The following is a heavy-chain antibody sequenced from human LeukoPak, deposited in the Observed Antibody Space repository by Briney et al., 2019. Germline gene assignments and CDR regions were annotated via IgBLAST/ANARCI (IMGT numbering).Heavy chain of an antibody. D-gene: IGHD2-15*01. J-gene: IGHJ4*02. CDR2: INGRGGST. Sequence: PGGSLRLSCAASGFTFSNYAMSWVRQAPGKGLEWVSSINGRGGSTYYADSVKGRFTISRDNAKKSLHLQMNSLRAEDTAVYYCARAPHPYCSGGNCIYFDYWGQGTLVTVSS. CDR1: GFTFSNYA. V-gene: IGHV3-23*01. CDR3: ARAPHPYCSGGNCIYFDY.